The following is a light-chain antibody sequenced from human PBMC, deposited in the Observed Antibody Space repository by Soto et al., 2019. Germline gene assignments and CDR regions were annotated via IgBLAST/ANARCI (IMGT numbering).Light chain of an antibody. CDR3: QQYSTYWT. CDR2: DAS. J-gene: IGKJ1*01. CDR1: QTISVS. Sequence: IQMTQSPSTLSASVGDTVTITFRASQTISVSLAWYQQKPGKAPNLLIYDASTLQGGVPSRFSGSGSGTEFTLTVTSLQPEDFATYYCQQYSTYWTFGPGTKVDI. V-gene: IGKV1-5*01.